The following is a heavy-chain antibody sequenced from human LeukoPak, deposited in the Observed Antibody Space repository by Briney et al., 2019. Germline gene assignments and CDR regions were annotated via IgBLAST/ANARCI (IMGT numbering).Heavy chain of an antibody. CDR1: GGAISSYH. J-gene: IGHJ6*02. CDR3: ARDKTIFSSGAYYYYGMDV. Sequence: PSETLSLTCTVSGGAISSYHWSWIRQPPGKGLEWIGYVSFSGSTNYNPSLKSRVTISVDTSKNQFSLKLRSVTAADTAVYYCARDKTIFSSGAYYYYGMDVWGQGTTVTASS. D-gene: IGHD6-6*01. CDR2: VSFSGST. V-gene: IGHV4-59*01.